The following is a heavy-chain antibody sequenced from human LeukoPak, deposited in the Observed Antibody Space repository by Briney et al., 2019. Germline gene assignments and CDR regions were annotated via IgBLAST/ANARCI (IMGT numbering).Heavy chain of an antibody. Sequence: PSETLSLTCTVSGGSISSGSYYWSCIRQPAGKGLEWVGRISRTGSTNCNPSLKSRVTISLDTSKNQFSLKLSSVTTADTAVYYCARGPDGITSDYWGQGTLVTVSA. CDR2: ISRTGST. D-gene: IGHD3-16*01. CDR3: ARGPDGITSDY. V-gene: IGHV4-61*02. CDR1: GGSISSGSYY. J-gene: IGHJ4*02.